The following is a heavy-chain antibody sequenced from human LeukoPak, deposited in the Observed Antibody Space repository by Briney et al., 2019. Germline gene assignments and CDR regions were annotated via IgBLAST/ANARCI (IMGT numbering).Heavy chain of an antibody. J-gene: IGHJ3*02. D-gene: IGHD2-21*01. CDR2: LHSSGST. CDR3: ARDFSLGGSDYSVAFDI. Sequence: SQTLSLTCTVSGGSISSGGYYWSWIRQHPGKGLEWIGRLHSSGSTYYNPSLMSRVTMSVDTSKNQFSLKLRSVTAADTAVYYCARDFSLGGSDYSVAFDIWGQGTMVTVSS. CDR1: GGSISSGGYY. V-gene: IGHV4-61*02.